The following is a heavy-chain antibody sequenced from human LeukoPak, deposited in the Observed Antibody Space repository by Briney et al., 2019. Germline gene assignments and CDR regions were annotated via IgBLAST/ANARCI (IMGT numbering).Heavy chain of an antibody. Sequence: GSLRRSCAASGFTFISYSMNWVRQAPGKGLEWVSSISSSSSYIYYADSVKGRFTISRDNAKNSLYLQMNSLRAEDTAVYYCARDPGLRSPFDYWGQGTLVTVSS. D-gene: IGHD4-17*01. J-gene: IGHJ4*02. CDR1: GFTFISYS. CDR3: ARDPGLRSPFDY. CDR2: ISSSSSYI. V-gene: IGHV3-21*01.